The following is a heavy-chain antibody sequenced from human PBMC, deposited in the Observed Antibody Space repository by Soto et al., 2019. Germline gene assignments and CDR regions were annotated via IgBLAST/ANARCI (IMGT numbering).Heavy chain of an antibody. CDR3: ASHLLMPGTRGFDY. Sequence: QVQLQESGAGLVKPSGTLSLTGAISSGSITSSTWWVWVRQPPWKGLEGIGEAETGGHATYNPSLKSRLTISVGSQNQFSLGLSSVTAADTAVYFCASHLLMPGTRGFDYWGQGSLVTVSS. D-gene: IGHD2-8*01. J-gene: IGHJ4*02. CDR1: SGSITSSTW. CDR2: AETGGHA. V-gene: IGHV4-4*02.